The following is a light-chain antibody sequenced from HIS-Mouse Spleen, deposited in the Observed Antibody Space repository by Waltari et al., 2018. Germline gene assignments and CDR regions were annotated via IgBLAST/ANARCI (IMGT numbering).Light chain of an antibody. Sequence: SYVLTQPPSVSVAPGKTARITCGGNNIGSKSVHWYQQKPGQAPVLVVYDDSDRPPGIPEGFSGSSSGNTAPLTISRVEAGDEADYYCQVWDSSSDHVVFGGGTKLTVL. CDR2: DDS. CDR1: NIGSKS. V-gene: IGLV3-21*03. CDR3: QVWDSSSDHVV. J-gene: IGLJ2*01.